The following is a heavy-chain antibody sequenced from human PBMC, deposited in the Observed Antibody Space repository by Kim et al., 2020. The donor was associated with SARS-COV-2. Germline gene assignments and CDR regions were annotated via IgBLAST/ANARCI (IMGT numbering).Heavy chain of an antibody. V-gene: IGHV3-7*03. CDR3: ATGEYSSGWSAAFDI. D-gene: IGHD6-19*01. CDR2: IKQDGSEK. Sequence: LSLTCEASGFTFSSYWMSWVRQAPGKGLEWVANIKQDGSEKYYVDSVKGRFTISRDNAKNSLYLQMNSLRAEDTAVYYCATGEYSSGWSAAFDIWGQGTMVTVSS. CDR1: GFTFSSYW. J-gene: IGHJ3*02.